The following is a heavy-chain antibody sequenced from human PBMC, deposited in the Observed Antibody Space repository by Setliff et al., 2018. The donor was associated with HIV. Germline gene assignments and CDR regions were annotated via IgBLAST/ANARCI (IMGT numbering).Heavy chain of an antibody. V-gene: IGHV1-2*02. J-gene: IGHJ4*02. Sequence: VQVSCKASGYTFTDYYIHWVRQAPGQGLEWMGWINPNSGATTYAQKFQGRVTMTSDTFISTAYMELSRLRSDDTAVYFCARDLASTRTLYYYGSGSFDYWGQGTLVTVSS. CDR1: GYTFTDYY. D-gene: IGHD3-10*01. CDR3: ARDLASTRTLYYYGSGSFDY. CDR2: INPNSGAT.